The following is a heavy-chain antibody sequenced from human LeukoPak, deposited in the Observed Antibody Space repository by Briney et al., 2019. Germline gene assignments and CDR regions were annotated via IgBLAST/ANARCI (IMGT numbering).Heavy chain of an antibody. Sequence: GRSVRLSCVGSGFIFSRYGMNWVRQAPVKWLEWVSVISASTSSTYYADSVKGRFTVSRDDSKNSLYLQMSGRRSKDTAVYYWDVTLGDRESCGGKGTMATVSS. J-gene: IGHJ3*01. CDR3: DVTLGDRESC. D-gene: IGHD4-23*01. CDR2: ISASTSST. CDR1: GFIFSRYG. V-gene: IGHV3-48*01.